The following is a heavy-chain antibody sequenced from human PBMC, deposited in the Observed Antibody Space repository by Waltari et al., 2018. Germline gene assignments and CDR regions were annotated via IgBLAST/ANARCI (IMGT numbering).Heavy chain of an antibody. Sequence: QLQLQESGPGLVKPSETLSLTCTVSGGSISSSSYYWGWIRQPPGKGLEWIGSIYYSGSTYYNPSLKNRVTISVDTSKNQFSLKLSSVTAADTAVYYCVRHVPSIAVANFSYYYYGMDVWGQGTTVTVSS. D-gene: IGHD6-19*01. J-gene: IGHJ6*02. CDR2: IYYSGST. CDR3: VRHVPSIAVANFSYYYYGMDV. V-gene: IGHV4-39*01. CDR1: GGSISSSSYY.